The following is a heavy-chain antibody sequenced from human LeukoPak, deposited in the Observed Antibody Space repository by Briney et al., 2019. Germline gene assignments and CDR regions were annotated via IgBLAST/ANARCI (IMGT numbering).Heavy chain of an antibody. CDR2: INHSGST. D-gene: IGHD2-15*01. Sequence: SETLSLTCAVYGGSFSGYYWSWIRQPPGKGLEWIGEINHSGSTNYNPSLKSRVTISVDTSKNQFSLKLSSVTAADTAVYYCARRSGGSGYDSWGQGTLVTASS. J-gene: IGHJ5*01. CDR3: ARRSGGSGYDS. CDR1: GGSFSGYY. V-gene: IGHV4-34*01.